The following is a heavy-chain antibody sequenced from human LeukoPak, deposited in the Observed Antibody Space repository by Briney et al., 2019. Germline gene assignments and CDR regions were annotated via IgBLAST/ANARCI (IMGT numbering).Heavy chain of an antibody. CDR2: INHSGST. J-gene: IGHJ4*02. V-gene: IGHV4-34*01. CDR1: GGSFSGYY. Sequence: SETLSLTCAVYGGSFSGYYWSWIRQPPGKGLEWIGEINHSGSTNYNPSLKSRVTISVDTSKNQFSLKLSSVTAADTAVYYCARLGSENFDYWGQGTLVTVSS. CDR3: ARLGSENFDY.